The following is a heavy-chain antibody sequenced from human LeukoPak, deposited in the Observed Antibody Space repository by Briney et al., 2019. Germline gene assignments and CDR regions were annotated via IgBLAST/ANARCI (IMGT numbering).Heavy chain of an antibody. J-gene: IGHJ4*02. V-gene: IGHV1-2*02. CDR3: ARGGTSIAAAGSTHDY. CDR2: INPKSGDT. Sequence: GASVKVSCKASGYTFTGYYIHWVRQAPGQGLEWMGWINPKSGDTNYGQKFQGRVLMTRDTSISTAYMELGRLRSDDTAVYYCARGGTSIAAAGSTHDYWGQGTLVTVSS. CDR1: GYTFTGYY. D-gene: IGHD6-13*01.